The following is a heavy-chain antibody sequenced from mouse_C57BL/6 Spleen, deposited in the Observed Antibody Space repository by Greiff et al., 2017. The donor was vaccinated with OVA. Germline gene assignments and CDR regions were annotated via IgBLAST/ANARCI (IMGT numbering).Heavy chain of an antibody. V-gene: IGHV5-17*01. D-gene: IGHD2-4*01. CDR1: GFTFSDYG. CDR3: ARRSDYVPFAY. Sequence: EVMLVESGGGLVKPGGSLKLSCAASGFTFSDYGMHWVRQAPEKGLEWVAYISSGSSTIYYADTVKGRFTISRDNAKNTLFLQMTSLRSEDTALDYCARRSDYVPFAYWGQGTLVTVSA. CDR2: ISSGSSTI. J-gene: IGHJ3*01.